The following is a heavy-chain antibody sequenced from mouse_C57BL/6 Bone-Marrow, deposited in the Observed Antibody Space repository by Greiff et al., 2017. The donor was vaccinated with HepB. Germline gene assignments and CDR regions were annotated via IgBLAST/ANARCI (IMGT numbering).Heavy chain of an antibody. V-gene: IGHV1-82*01. CDR1: GYAFSSSW. J-gene: IGHJ2*01. CDR2: IYPGDGDT. CDR3: ARGGVY. Sequence: VKLMESGHELVKPGASVKISCKASGYAFSSSWMNWVKQRPGKGLEWIGRIYPGDGDTNYNGKFKGKATLTADKSSSTAYMQLSSLTSEDSAVYFCARGGVYWGQGTTLTVSS.